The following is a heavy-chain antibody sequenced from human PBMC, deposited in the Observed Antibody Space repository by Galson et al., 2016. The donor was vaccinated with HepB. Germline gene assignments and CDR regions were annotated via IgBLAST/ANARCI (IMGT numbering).Heavy chain of an antibody. CDR1: GFKLSHYA. V-gene: IGHV3-9*01. Sequence: SLRLSCAASGFKLSHYAMHWVRQGPDKGLEWVAGISWDGTNIAYADSVKGRFTISRENAKDSLYLQMNSLRAEDTAVYYCARAYHPYDSSGYHFDFWGQGTLVTVSS. D-gene: IGHD3-22*01. CDR3: ARAYHPYDSSGYHFDF. CDR2: ISWDGTNI. J-gene: IGHJ4*02.